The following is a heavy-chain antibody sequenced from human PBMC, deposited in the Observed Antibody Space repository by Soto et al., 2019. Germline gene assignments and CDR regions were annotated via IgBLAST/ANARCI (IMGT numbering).Heavy chain of an antibody. Sequence: QVHVQESGPGLVKPAETLSHTCAVSGDSISSYSWNWIRQTAGRGLEWIGRVYPSGHTHSRSSFDTRVTDSVDMSTNQFFLELRSVTAADTAVYYCARESGENWSYEAYWGQGTQVTVSS. CDR1: GDSISSYS. J-gene: IGHJ4*02. V-gene: IGHV4-4*07. CDR3: ARESGENWSYEAY. D-gene: IGHD1-7*01. CDR2: VYPSGHT.